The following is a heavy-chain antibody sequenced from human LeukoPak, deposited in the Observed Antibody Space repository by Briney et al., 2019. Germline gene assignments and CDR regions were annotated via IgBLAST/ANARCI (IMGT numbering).Heavy chain of an antibody. Sequence: PSETLSLTCTVSGGSISSGSYYWSWIRQPAGKGLEWIGRIYTSGSTNYNPSLKSRVTISVDTSKNQFSLKLSSVTAADTAVYYCAREPIVVVVAATKLYYYYHYMDVWGKGTTVTISS. CDR3: AREPIVVVVAATKLYYYYHYMDV. V-gene: IGHV4-61*02. CDR1: GGSISSGSYY. CDR2: IYTSGST. D-gene: IGHD2-15*01. J-gene: IGHJ6*03.